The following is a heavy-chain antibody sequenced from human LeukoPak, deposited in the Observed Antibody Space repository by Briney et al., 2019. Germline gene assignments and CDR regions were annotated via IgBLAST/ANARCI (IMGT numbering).Heavy chain of an antibody. CDR2: IGTAGDT. V-gene: IGHV3-13*01. CDR3: ARAIGDSSSWYSVAFDI. D-gene: IGHD6-13*01. CDR1: GFTFSSYD. J-gene: IGHJ3*02. Sequence: GGSLRLSCAASGFTFSSYDMHWVRQATGKGLEWVSAIGTAGDTYYPGSVKGRFTISRENAKNSLYLQMNSLRAGDTAVYYCARAIGDSSSWYSVAFDIWGQGTMVTVSS.